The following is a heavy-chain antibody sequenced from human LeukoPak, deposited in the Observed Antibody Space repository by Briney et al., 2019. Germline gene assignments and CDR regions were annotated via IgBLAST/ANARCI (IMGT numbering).Heavy chain of an antibody. CDR2: ISAYNGNT. CDR3: VLAGYCSSTSCYGHFDY. CDR1: GYTFTSYG. Sequence: ASVKVSCKASGYTFTSYGISWVRQAPGQGLEWMGWISAYNGNTNYAQKLQGRVTMTTDTSTSTAYMELRSLRSDDTAVYYCVLAGYCSSTSCYGHFDYWGKGTTVTVSS. D-gene: IGHD2-2*01. V-gene: IGHV1-18*01. J-gene: IGHJ4*02.